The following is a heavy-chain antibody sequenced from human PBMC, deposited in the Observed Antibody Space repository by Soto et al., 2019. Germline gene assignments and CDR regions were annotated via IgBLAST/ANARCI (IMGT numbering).Heavy chain of an antibody. V-gene: IGHV3-30*03. CDR1: GFTFSSYG. Sequence: HLGGSLRLSCAASGFTFSSYGMHWVRQAPGKGLEWVAVISYDGTNKYYADSVKGRFTISRDNSKNTLYLQMNSLRAEDTAVYYCAGGYGLTYFDYWGQGTLVTVSS. J-gene: IGHJ4*02. D-gene: IGHD1-1*01. CDR2: ISYDGTNK. CDR3: AGGYGLTYFDY.